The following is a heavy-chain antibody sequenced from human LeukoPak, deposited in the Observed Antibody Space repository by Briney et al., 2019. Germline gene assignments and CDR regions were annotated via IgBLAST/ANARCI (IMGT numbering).Heavy chain of an antibody. D-gene: IGHD1-26*01. CDR3: ARDLEWELLHFDY. V-gene: IGHV1-2*02. J-gene: IGHJ4*02. CDR1: GYTFTGYY. CDR2: INPNSGGT. Sequence: GASVKVSCKASGYTFTGYYMHWVRQAPGQGLEWMGWINPNSGGTNYAQKFQGRVTMTRDTSISTAYMELSRLRSDDTAVYYCARDLEWELLHFDYWGQGTLVTVSS.